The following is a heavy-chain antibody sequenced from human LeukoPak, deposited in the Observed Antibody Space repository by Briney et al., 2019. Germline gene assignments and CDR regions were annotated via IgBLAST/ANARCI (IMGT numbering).Heavy chain of an antibody. CDR2: MNPNSGNT. D-gene: IGHD2-2*01. CDR1: GYTFTSSD. CDR3: SRSVVPAAIDY. J-gene: IGHJ4*02. V-gene: IGHV1-8*01. Sequence: ASVKVSCKASGYTFTSSDINWVRQATGQGLEWMGWMNPNSGNTGYAQKFQGRVTMTRNTSISTAYMELSSLRSEDTAVYYRSRSVVPAAIDYWGQGTLVTVSS.